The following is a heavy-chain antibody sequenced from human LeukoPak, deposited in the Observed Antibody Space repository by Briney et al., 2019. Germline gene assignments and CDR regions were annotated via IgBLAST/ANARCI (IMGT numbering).Heavy chain of an antibody. CDR1: GGSISSSSYY. CDR2: IYYSGST. J-gene: IGHJ3*02. CDR3: ARADDILTDDAFDI. Sequence: SETLSLTCTVSGGSISSSSYYWGWIRQPPGKGLEWIGSIYYSGSTNYNPSLKSRVTISVDTSKNQFSLKLSSVTAADTAVYYCARADDILTDDAFDIWGQGTMVTVSS. V-gene: IGHV4-39*07. D-gene: IGHD3-9*01.